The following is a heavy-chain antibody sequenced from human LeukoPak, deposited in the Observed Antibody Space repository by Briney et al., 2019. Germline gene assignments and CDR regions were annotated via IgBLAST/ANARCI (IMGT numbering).Heavy chain of an antibody. V-gene: IGHV4-39*01. J-gene: IGHJ4*01. D-gene: IGHD6-25*01. CDR2: IYSSGST. Sequence: SETLSLTCNVSGVSISSSSYYWGWIRQPPGKGLEWIGSIYSSGSTYYNSSLKSRVTISIDTSKNQVSLKMSSVTAADTAVYYCAKSGGYGLIDYWAKEPWSPSPQ. CDR3: AKSGGYGLIDY. CDR1: GVSISSSSYY.